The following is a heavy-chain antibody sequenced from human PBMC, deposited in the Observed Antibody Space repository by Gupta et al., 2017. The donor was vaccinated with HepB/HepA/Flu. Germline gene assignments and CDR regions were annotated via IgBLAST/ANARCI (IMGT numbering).Heavy chain of an antibody. CDR1: GYPFTSYY. V-gene: IGHV1-46*01. D-gene: IGHD4-17*01. CDR2: INPSGGST. Sequence: QVQLVQSGAEVKKPGASVKVSCKASGYPFTSYYMHWVRQAPGQGLEWMGIINPSGGSTSYAQKFQGRVTMTRDTSTSTVYMELSSLRSEDTAVYYCARVTVTTGYYYYGMDVWGQGTTVTVSS. J-gene: IGHJ6*02. CDR3: ARVTVTTGYYYYGMDV.